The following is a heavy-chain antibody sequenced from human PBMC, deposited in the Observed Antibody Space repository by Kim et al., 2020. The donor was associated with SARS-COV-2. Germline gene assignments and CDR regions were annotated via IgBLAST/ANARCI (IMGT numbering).Heavy chain of an antibody. J-gene: IGHJ4*02. Sequence: YYAGSVKGRFTISRDNAKNTLYLQMNSLRAEDTAVYYCAGMPGIAVAADYWGQGTLVTVSS. V-gene: IGHV3-23*01. CDR3: AGMPGIAVAADY. D-gene: IGHD6-19*01.